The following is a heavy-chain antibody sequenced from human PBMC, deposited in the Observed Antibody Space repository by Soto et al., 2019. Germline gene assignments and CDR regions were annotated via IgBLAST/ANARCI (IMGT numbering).Heavy chain of an antibody. J-gene: IGHJ4*02. CDR1: GCSFSSGGYY. CDR2: IYYSGST. D-gene: IGHD3-22*01. V-gene: IGHV4-31*03. CDR3: ARDRYHYGISGYYYFDY. Sequence: PSETLSLTCTVSGCSFSSGGYYWSWIRQHPGKGLEWIWYIYYSGSTYYNPSLKSRVTISVDTPKNQFSLKLSSVTAADTAVYYCARDRYHYGISGYYYFDYWGQGAPVTVSS.